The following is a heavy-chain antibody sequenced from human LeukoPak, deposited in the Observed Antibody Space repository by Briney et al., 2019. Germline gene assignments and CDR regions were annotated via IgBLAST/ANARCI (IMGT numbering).Heavy chain of an antibody. V-gene: IGHV1-69*13. CDR1: GGTFSSYA. D-gene: IGHD3-22*01. CDR3: ARSLGPKAGDSSGYYLN. J-gene: IGHJ4*02. Sequence: ASVKVSRKASGGTFSSYAISWVRRAPGQGLEWMGGIIPIFGTANYAQKFQGRVTITADESTSTAYMELSSLRSEDTAVYYCARSLGPKAGDSSGYYLNWGQGTLVTVSS. CDR2: IIPIFGTA.